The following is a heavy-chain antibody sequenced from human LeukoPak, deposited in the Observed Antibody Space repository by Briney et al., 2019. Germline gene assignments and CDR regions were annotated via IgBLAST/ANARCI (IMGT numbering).Heavy chain of an antibody. D-gene: IGHD2-2*01. Sequence: SQTLSVTCTVSGGSISSGDYYWSWIRQPPGKGLEWIGYIYYSGSTYYNPSLKSRVTISVDTSKNQFSLKLSSVTAADTAVYYCARADIVVVPAAADAFDIWGQGTMVTVSS. J-gene: IGHJ3*02. CDR3: ARADIVVVPAAADAFDI. V-gene: IGHV4-30-4*08. CDR2: IYYSGST. CDR1: GGSISSGDYY.